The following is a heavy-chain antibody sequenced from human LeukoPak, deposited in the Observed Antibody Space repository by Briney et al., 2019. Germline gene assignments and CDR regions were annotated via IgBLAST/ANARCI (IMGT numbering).Heavy chain of an antibody. V-gene: IGHV3-23*01. J-gene: IGHJ6*03. CDR2: ISGSGGST. CDR3: AKISSSGYFGYYYYYMDV. CDR1: GFTFSSYA. Sequence: GGSLRLSCAASGFTFSSYAMSWVRQAPGKGLEWVSAISGSGGSTYYADSVKGRFTISRDNSKNTLYLQMNSLRAEDTAVYYCAKISSSGYFGYYYYYMDVWGKGTTVTASS. D-gene: IGHD3-22*01.